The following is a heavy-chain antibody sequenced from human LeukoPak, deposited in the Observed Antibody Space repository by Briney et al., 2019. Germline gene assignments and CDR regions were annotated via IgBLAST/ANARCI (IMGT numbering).Heavy chain of an antibody. Sequence: GGSLRLSCAASGFTFSSYGMHWVRQAPGKGLEWVAVIWYDGSNKYYADSVKGRFTISRDNSKNTLYLQMNSLRTEDTAVYYCASSELDAFDIWGQGTMVTVSS. D-gene: IGHD1-26*01. J-gene: IGHJ3*02. CDR3: ASSELDAFDI. V-gene: IGHV3-33*01. CDR1: GFTFSSYG. CDR2: IWYDGSNK.